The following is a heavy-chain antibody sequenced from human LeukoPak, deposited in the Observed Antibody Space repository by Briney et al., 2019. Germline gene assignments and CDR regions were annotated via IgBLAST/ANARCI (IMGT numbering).Heavy chain of an antibody. V-gene: IGHV3-23*01. J-gene: IGHJ4*02. CDR3: AKDVGYVDY. CDR1: GFTFSSYA. CDR2: ISGSGGSI. D-gene: IGHD2-15*01. Sequence: GGSLRLSCAASGFTFSSYAMSWVRQAPGKGLEWVSAISGSGGSIYYADSVKGRFTVTRDNSKNTLYRQMNSLRAEDTAVYYCAKDVGYVDYWGQGTLVTVSS.